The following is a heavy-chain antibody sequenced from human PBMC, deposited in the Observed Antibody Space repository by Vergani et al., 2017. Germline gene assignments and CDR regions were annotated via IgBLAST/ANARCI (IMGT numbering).Heavy chain of an antibody. J-gene: IGHJ6*03. CDR3: ARNRGYYDFWSGYSAHYYYYYYMDV. CDR2: ISSSSSYI. V-gene: IGHV3-21*01. D-gene: IGHD3-3*01. Sequence: WVLSISSSSSYIYYADSVKGRFTISRDNAKNSLYLQMNSLRAEDTAVYYCARNRGYYDFWSGYSAHYYYYYYMDVWGKGTTVTVSS.